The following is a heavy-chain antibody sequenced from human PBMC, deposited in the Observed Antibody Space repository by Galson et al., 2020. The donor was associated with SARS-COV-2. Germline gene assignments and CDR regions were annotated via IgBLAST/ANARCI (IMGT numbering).Heavy chain of an antibody. CDR2: ISTGSSSL. J-gene: IGHJ4*01. V-gene: IGHV3-21*06. D-gene: IGHD1-26*01. CDR1: GFTIGSYS. Sequence: GGSLRLSCAASGFTIGSYSMNWVRKAPGKGLEWVSSISTGSSSLYYADSMKGRFTISRDNAKNSRYLQMNSLRVEDTAVYYCAREGSGSTYYIGHLGHGTLVTVSS. CDR3: AREGSGSTYYIGH.